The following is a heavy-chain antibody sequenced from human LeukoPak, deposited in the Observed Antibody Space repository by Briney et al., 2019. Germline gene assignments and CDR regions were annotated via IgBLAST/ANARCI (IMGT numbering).Heavy chain of an antibody. Sequence: PSETLSLTCTISGGSVSDYYWSWIRQSPGKGLEWIGYIYHTGSTIYSPSLKRRVTISADTSQNQFSLKLSSVTAADTAVYYCASRKLGNDYWGQGTLVTVSS. CDR2: IYHTGST. D-gene: IGHD7-27*01. CDR1: GGSVSDYY. J-gene: IGHJ4*02. CDR3: ASRKLGNDY. V-gene: IGHV4-59*02.